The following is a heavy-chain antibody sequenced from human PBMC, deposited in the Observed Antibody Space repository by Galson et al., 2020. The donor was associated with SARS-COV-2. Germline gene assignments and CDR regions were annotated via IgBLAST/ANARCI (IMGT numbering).Heavy chain of an antibody. Sequence: GTGFNFNNFWMSWVRQAPGKGLEWLANINQDGSVNYYVDSVKGRFSISRDNAKNLVYLNMNRLRGEDTALYYCARDFGGWYFPWGQGTLVAVS. CDR1: GFNFNNFW. CDR3: ARDFGGWYFP. CDR2: INQDGSVN. D-gene: IGHD6-19*01. V-gene: IGHV3-7*01. J-gene: IGHJ5*02.